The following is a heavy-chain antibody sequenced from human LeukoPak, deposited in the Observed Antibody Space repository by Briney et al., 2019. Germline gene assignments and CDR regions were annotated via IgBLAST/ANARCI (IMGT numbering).Heavy chain of an antibody. V-gene: IGHV3-74*01. Sequence: LGGSLRLSCAASGFTFSSYWVHWVRQAPGKGLVWVLRVNSDESITTYADSVNGRFTISRDNAKNTLYLQMKSLRAEDTAVYYCARGHLPTPHSAMDVWGQGTTVTVSS. D-gene: IGHD2-15*01. CDR2: VNSDESIT. CDR1: GFTFSSYW. J-gene: IGHJ6*02. CDR3: ARGHLPTPHSAMDV.